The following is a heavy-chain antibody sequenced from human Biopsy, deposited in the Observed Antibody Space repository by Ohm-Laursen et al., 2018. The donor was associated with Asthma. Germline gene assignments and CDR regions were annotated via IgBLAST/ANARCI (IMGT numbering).Heavy chain of an antibody. D-gene: IGHD1-26*01. V-gene: IGHV3-30*18. Sequence: SLRLSCTASGFSFSNYGMHWVRQAPGKGLEWVAVISFDGSNKNYTDSVKGRFTISRDNSRNTLHLQMNSLRAEDTAVYYCAKDVFPGWELRRGPDYWGQGTLVTVSS. J-gene: IGHJ4*02. CDR3: AKDVFPGWELRRGPDY. CDR2: ISFDGSNK. CDR1: GFSFSNYG.